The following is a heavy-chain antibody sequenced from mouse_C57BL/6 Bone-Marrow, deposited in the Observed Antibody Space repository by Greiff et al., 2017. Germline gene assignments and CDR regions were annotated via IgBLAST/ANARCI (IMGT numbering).Heavy chain of an antibody. D-gene: IGHD2-10*01. Sequence: EVQLQQSGAELVRPGASVKLSCTASGFNIKDYYMHWVKQRPEQGLEWIGWIDPENGDTEYASKFQGKATITADTSSNTAYLQLSSLTSEDTAVYYCTTLLPNWYFDVWGTGTTVTVSS. CDR3: TTLLPNWYFDV. V-gene: IGHV14-4*01. J-gene: IGHJ1*03. CDR1: GFNIKDYY. CDR2: IDPENGDT.